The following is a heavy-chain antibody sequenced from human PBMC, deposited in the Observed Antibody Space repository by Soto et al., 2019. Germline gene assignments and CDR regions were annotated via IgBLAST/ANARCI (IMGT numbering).Heavy chain of an antibody. CDR3: ARGSRWTPFDY. V-gene: IGHV3-23*01. CDR1: GFTFSSYA. D-gene: IGHD1-1*01. J-gene: IGHJ4*01. Sequence: GGSLRLSCAASGFTFSSYAMSWVRQTPGKGLDWVSSITGTGANTFYADSVKGRFTISRDNSKNMLFLQNNSLRADDTAEYYCARGSRWTPFDYWGQGTLVTVSS. CDR2: ITGTGANT.